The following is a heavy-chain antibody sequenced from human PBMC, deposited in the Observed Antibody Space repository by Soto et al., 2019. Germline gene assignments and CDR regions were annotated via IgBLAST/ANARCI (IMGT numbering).Heavy chain of an antibody. CDR1: GGSISSSSYY. D-gene: IGHD3-22*01. CDR3: ARQRGAMIVVVILGPFDY. CDR2: IYYSGST. J-gene: IGHJ4*02. V-gene: IGHV4-39*01. Sequence: SETLSLTCTVSGGSISSSSYYWGWIRQPPGKGLEWIGSIYYSGSTYYNPSLKSRVTISVDTSKNQFSLKLSSVTAADTAVYYCARQRGAMIVVVILGPFDYWGQGTLVTVSS.